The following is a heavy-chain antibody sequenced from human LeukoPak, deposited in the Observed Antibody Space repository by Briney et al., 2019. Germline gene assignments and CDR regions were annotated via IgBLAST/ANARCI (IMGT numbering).Heavy chain of an antibody. J-gene: IGHJ6*02. Sequence: GGSLRLSCEASGFSVSVNYMTWVRQAPGKGLEWVSFIYDSGSTYYADSVKGRFTISRDNSKNTAFLQMNSLRAEDTAVYYCARPHSSRYHYAMDVWGQGITVTVSS. D-gene: IGHD6-19*01. CDR3: ARPHSSRYHYAMDV. CDR2: IYDSGST. V-gene: IGHV3-66*04. CDR1: GFSVSVNY.